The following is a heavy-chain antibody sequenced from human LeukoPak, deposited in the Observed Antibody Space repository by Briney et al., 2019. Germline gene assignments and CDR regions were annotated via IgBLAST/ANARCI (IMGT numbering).Heavy chain of an antibody. CDR2: ISGSGGST. D-gene: IGHD6-19*01. Sequence: GGSLRLSCAAPGFTFSSYAMSWVRQAPGKGLEWVSAISGSGGSTYYADSVKGRFTISRDNSKNTLYLQMNSLRAEDTAVYYCAKVSASVAGTTTFQHWGQGTLVTVSS. CDR3: AKVSASVAGTTTFQH. J-gene: IGHJ1*01. CDR1: GFTFSSYA. V-gene: IGHV3-23*01.